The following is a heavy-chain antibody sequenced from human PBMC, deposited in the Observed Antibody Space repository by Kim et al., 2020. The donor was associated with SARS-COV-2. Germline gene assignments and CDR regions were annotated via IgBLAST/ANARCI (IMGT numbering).Heavy chain of an antibody. CDR2: ISYDGSNK. D-gene: IGHD6-19*01. Sequence: GGSLRLSCAASGFTFRSYGMHWVRQAPGKGLEWVAVISYDGSNKYYADSVKGRFTISRDNSKNTLYLQMNSLRAEDTAVYYCAKELTPGYSSGWSYYYYGMDVWRQGTTVTVSS. J-gene: IGHJ6*02. V-gene: IGHV3-30*18. CDR1: GFTFRSYG. CDR3: AKELTPGYSSGWSYYYYGMDV.